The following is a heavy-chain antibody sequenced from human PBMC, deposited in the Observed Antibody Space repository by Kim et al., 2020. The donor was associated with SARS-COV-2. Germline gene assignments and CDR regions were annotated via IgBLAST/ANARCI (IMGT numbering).Heavy chain of an antibody. CDR3: ARARRGFNPYYGMDV. J-gene: IGHJ6*02. V-gene: IGHV3-23*01. Sequence: ADSGKGRFTMSRDTSKSTLYLQMNSLRAEDTAVYYCARARRGFNPYYGMDVWGQGTTVIVSS. D-gene: IGHD3-10*01.